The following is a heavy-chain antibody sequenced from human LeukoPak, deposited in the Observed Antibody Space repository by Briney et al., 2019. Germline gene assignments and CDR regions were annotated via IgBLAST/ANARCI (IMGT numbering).Heavy chain of an antibody. CDR3: ARDNSVRDEAWWFNP. V-gene: IGHV1-46*01. CDR2: ISPSGGST. J-gene: IGHJ5*02. Sequence: ASVKVSCKASVGTFSSYAISWVRHAPGQGPEWMGVISPSGGSTTYAQKFHGRVTLTRDMSTSTDYLELSSLRSEDPAVYYCARDNSVRDEAWWFNPWGQGTLVTVSS. CDR1: VGTFSSYA. D-gene: IGHD5-24*01.